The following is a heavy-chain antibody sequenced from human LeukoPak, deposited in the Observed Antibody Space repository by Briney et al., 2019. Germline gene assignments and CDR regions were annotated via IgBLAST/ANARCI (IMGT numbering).Heavy chain of an antibody. CDR2: IKSKTDGVTT. CDR1: GFTFSNAW. Sequence: GGSLRLSCAASGFTFSNAWMSWVRQAPGKGLEWVGRIKSKTDGVTTDYAAPVKGRCTISRDNSKNTLYLQMNSLKTEDTAVYYCTTDRSPYDYVWGSYRPFDYWGQGTLVTVSS. CDR3: TTDRSPYDYVWGSYRPFDY. D-gene: IGHD3-16*02. J-gene: IGHJ4*02. V-gene: IGHV3-15*01.